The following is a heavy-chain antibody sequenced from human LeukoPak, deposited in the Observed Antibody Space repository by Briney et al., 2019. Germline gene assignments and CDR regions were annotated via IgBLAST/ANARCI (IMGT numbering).Heavy chain of an antibody. Sequence: ASVKVSCKASGYTFTSYGISWVRQAPGQGLEWMGWISAYNGNTNYAQKLQGRVTMTTDTSTSTAYMELRSLRSDDTAVYYCARAVDSSGYYYVPFDYWGQGTLVTVSS. CDR1: GYTFTSYG. J-gene: IGHJ4*02. V-gene: IGHV1-18*01. CDR3: ARAVDSSGYYYVPFDY. D-gene: IGHD3-22*01. CDR2: ISAYNGNT.